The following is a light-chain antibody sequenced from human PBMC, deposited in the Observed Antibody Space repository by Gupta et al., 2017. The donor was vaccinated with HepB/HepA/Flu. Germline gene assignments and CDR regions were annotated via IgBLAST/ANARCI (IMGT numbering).Light chain of an antibody. CDR3: SAWDSSLSAHV. CDR1: SDNVGNQG. J-gene: IGLJ1*01. V-gene: IGLV10-54*04. Sequence: QAGLTQPPPVCKALRQTDTLTRTVNSDNVGNQGAVWLQQHPGHPTKLLSYRSNNRPSGISERFFASRSGNTASLTITGLQPEDEADYFCSAWDSSLSAHVFGTGTKVTVL. CDR2: RSN.